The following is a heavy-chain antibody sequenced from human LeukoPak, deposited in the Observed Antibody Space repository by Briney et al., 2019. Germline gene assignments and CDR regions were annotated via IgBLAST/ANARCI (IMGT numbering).Heavy chain of an antibody. CDR2: IYHSGST. CDR3: ARGVGAALGYFQH. V-gene: IGHV4-59*01. J-gene: IGHJ1*01. Sequence: SETLSLTCTVSGGSISSYYWSWIRQPPGKGLEWIGYIYHSGSTNYNPSLKSRVTISVDTSKNQFSLQLSSVTAADTAVYYCARGVGAALGYFQHWGQGTLVTVSS. D-gene: IGHD2-15*01. CDR1: GGSISSYY.